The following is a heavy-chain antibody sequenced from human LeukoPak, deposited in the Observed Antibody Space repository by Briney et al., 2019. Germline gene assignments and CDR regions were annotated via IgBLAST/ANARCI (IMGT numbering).Heavy chain of an antibody. CDR2: TYYSGST. D-gene: IGHD6-19*01. V-gene: IGHV4-59*01. Sequence: SETLSLTCTVSGGSISSYYWSWIRQPPGKGLEWIGYTYYSGSTNYNPSLKSRVTISVDTSKNQFSLKLSSVTAADTAVYYCARERSRGWYFDYLGQGTLVTVSS. J-gene: IGHJ4*01. CDR1: GGSISSYY. CDR3: ARERSRGWYFDY.